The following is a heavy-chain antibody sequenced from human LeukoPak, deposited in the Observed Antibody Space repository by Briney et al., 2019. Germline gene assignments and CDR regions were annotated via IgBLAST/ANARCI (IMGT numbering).Heavy chain of an antibody. V-gene: IGHV1-18*01. J-gene: IGHJ4*02. CDR1: GGTFSSYA. D-gene: IGHD4-23*01. Sequence: ASVKVPCKASGGTFSSYAISWVRQAPGQGLEWMGWISAYNGNTNYAQKLQGRVTMTTDTSTSTAYMELRSLRSDDTAVYYCARSWGHVYGGNLDYWGQGTLVTVSS. CDR3: ARSWGHVYGGNLDY. CDR2: ISAYNGNT.